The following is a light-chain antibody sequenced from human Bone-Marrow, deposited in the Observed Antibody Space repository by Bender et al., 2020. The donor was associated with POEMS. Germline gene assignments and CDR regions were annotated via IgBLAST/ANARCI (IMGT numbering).Light chain of an antibody. J-gene: IGLJ2*01. CDR3: CSYVGSSTWV. Sequence: QSALTQPASVSGSRGQSITISCTGTNSDVGNYNHVSWYQQHPGKAPKVIIYEVTQRPSGVSSRFSGSKSGNTASLTISGLQAEDEADYFCCSYVGSSTWVFGGGTKVTVL. CDR1: NSDVGNYNH. CDR2: EVT. V-gene: IGLV2-23*02.